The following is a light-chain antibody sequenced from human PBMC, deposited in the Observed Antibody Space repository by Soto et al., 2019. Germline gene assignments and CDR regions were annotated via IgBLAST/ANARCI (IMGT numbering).Light chain of an antibody. J-gene: IGLJ1*01. CDR3: SSYTSSTSYV. Sequence: QSALTKPAYVSGSPGQSITIACTGTSSDVGSYNYFSWYQQRPGKAPKRVIYDVSNRPSGVSNRFSGSKSGDTASLTSSGRQAEDEAVYYFSSYTSSTSYVFGTGTKLTV. CDR2: DVS. V-gene: IGLV2-14*03. CDR1: SSDVGSYNY.